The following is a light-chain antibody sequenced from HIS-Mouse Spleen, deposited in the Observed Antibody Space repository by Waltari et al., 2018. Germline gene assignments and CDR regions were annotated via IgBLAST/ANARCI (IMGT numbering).Light chain of an antibody. J-gene: IGLJ2*01. Sequence: SALTQPRSVSGDPRPSVTLSCTGTSRDAGGYDYVSWYQQHPGKAPKLMIYDVSKRPSGVPDRFSGSKTGNTASLTISGLQAEDEADYYCCSYAGSYTYVVFGGGTKLTVL. V-gene: IGLV2-11*01. CDR3: CSYAGSYTYVV. CDR1: SRDAGGYDY. CDR2: DVS.